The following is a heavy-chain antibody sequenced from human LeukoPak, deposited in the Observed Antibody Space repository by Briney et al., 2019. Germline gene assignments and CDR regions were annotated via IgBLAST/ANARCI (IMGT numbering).Heavy chain of an antibody. D-gene: IGHD3-16*01. V-gene: IGHV3-23*01. Sequence: GGSLRLSCAASGFTFSNYAMTLVRQAPGKGLEWVSGMSGSGGYTYYADSVKGRFTISRDNSKNTLYLQMNSLRAEDTAVYYCARLGVEWGQGTLVTVSS. CDR3: ARLGVE. CDR2: MSGSGGYT. J-gene: IGHJ4*02. CDR1: GFTFSNYA.